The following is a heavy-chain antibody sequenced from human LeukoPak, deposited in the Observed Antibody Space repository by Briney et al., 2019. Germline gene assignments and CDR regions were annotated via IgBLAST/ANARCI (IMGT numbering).Heavy chain of an antibody. J-gene: IGHJ3*02. V-gene: IGHV3-48*03. CDR2: ISSSGSAI. CDR1: GFTFSSYE. Sequence: GGSLRLSCAASGFTFSSYEMNWVRQAPGKGLEWVSYISSSGSAIYYTDSVKGRFTISRDNAKNSLYLQMNSLRAEDTAVYYCARKGYDAFDIWGQGTMVTVSS. D-gene: IGHD6-13*01. CDR3: ARKGYDAFDI.